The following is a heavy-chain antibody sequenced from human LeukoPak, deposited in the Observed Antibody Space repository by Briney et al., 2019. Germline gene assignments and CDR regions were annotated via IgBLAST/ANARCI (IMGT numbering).Heavy chain of an antibody. Sequence: GGSLRLSCVASGFTFYTYDMSWVRQVPGEGLEWVSSISYHGHRTYYTDSVKGRFTISRDNSKTTLYLQLNSLRVEDTAIYYCARIPGMAAGSDFYFDYWGPGTVVTVFS. CDR2: ISYHGHRT. CDR3: ARIPGMAAGSDFYFDY. D-gene: IGHD6-13*01. CDR1: GFTFYTYD. J-gene: IGHJ4*02. V-gene: IGHV3-23*01.